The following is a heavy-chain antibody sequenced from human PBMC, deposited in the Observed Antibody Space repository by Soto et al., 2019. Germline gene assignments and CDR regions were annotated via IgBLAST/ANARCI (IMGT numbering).Heavy chain of an antibody. V-gene: IGHV2-5*02. CDR2: IYWDDDK. Sequence: QITLKESGPTLVKPTQTLALTCTFSGFSLSTSGVGVGWIRQAPGQALQWLAVIYWDDDKRYRPSLKSRLTIIKDTSKNQVVLVMTNMDPVDTATYYCAHAPRRRDCSGGRCYSFDYWGQGTLVTVSS. J-gene: IGHJ4*02. CDR1: GFSLSTSGVG. CDR3: AHAPRRRDCSGGRCYSFDY. D-gene: IGHD2-15*01.